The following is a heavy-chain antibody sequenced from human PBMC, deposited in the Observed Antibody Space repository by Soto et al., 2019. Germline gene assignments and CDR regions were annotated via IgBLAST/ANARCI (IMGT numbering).Heavy chain of an antibody. J-gene: IGHJ6*02. V-gene: IGHV1-3*01. CDR3: ARGGGYSGYAGAPAGYYYYGMDV. CDR2: INAGNGNT. D-gene: IGHD5-12*01. Sequence: QVQLVQSGAEVKKPGASVKVSCKASGYTFTSYAMHWVRQAPGQRLEWMGWINAGNGNTKYSQKFQGRVTITRDTSASTAYMELSSLRSEDTAVYYCARGGGYSGYAGAPAGYYYYGMDVWGQGTTVTVSS. CDR1: GYTFTSYA.